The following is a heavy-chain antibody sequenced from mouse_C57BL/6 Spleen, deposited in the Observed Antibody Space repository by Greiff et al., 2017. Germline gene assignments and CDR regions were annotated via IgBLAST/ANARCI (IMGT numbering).Heavy chain of an antibody. CDR1: GYTFTSYW. V-gene: IGHV1-55*01. D-gene: IGHD2-4*01. J-gene: IGHJ2*01. CDR3: ARSDYDDY. CDR2: IYPGSGST. Sequence: VQLQQSGAELVKPGASVTMSCTASGYTFTSYWITWVKQRPGQGLEWIGDIYPGSGSTNYNEKFKSKATLTVDTSSSTAYMQLSSLTSEDSAVYYCARSDYDDYWGQGTTLTVSS.